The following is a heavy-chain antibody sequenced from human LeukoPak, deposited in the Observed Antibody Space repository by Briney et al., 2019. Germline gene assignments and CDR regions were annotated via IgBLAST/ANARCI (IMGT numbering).Heavy chain of an antibody. Sequence: SQTRSLTCAISGDSVSSNTATWNWIRQSPSRGLEWLGRTYYRSKWFSDYALSVKSRIMINPDTSKNQFSLQLNSVTPEDTAVYYCARDGSVSYSVYFDYWGQGTLVTVSS. D-gene: IGHD1-26*01. CDR1: GDSVSSNTAT. CDR3: ARDGSVSYSVYFDY. V-gene: IGHV6-1*01. J-gene: IGHJ4*02. CDR2: TYYRSKWFS.